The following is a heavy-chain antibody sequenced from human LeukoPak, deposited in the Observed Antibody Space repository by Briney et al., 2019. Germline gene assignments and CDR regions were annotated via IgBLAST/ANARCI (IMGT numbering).Heavy chain of an antibody. V-gene: IGHV3-23*01. Sequence: PGGSLRLSCVASGFTFSSYAMSWVRQAPGKGLEWVSAISGSGGSTYYADSVKGRFTISRDNSKNTLYLQMNSLRAEDTAVYYCAKSKGYYDSSGYYYFDYWGQGTLVTVSS. CDR2: ISGSGGST. CDR3: AKSKGYYDSSGYYYFDY. D-gene: IGHD3-22*01. CDR1: GFTFSSYA. J-gene: IGHJ4*02.